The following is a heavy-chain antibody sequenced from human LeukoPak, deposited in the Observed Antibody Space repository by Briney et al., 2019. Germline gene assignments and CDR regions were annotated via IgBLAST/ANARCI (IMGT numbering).Heavy chain of an antibody. CDR3: ARAHCSGSFGY. V-gene: IGHV3-20*04. CDR1: GFIFDDYG. CDR2: INWNGGST. D-gene: IGHD1-26*01. J-gene: IGHJ4*02. Sequence: GGSLRLSCAASGFIFDDYGMSWVRHAPGKGLEWVSGINWNGGSTGYADSVKGRFTISRDNAKNSLYLQMNSLRAEDTALYYCARAHCSGSFGYWGQGTLVTVSS.